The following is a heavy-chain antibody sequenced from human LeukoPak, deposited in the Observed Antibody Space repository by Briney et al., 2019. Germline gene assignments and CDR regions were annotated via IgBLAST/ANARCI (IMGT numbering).Heavy chain of an antibody. V-gene: IGHV4-59*01. Sequence: PSETLSLTCTVSGGSISSYYWGWIRQPPGKGLEWIGYIYYSGSTNYNPSLKSRVTISVDTSKNQFSLKLSSVTAADTAVYYCARGYYDILTGENYYYYYMDVWGKGTTVTVSS. CDR3: ARGYYDILTGENYYYYYMDV. CDR2: IYYSGST. CDR1: GGSISSYY. D-gene: IGHD3-9*01. J-gene: IGHJ6*03.